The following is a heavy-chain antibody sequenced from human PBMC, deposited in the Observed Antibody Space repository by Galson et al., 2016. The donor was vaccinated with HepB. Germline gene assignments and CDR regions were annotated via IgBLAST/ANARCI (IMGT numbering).Heavy chain of an antibody. V-gene: IGHV1-69*13. CDR3: ARGQGPRYTNRWYVFDY. J-gene: IGHJ4*02. Sequence: SVKVSCKASGGTFSSYTISWVRQAPGQGLEWMGGIIPIFGTVNYAQKFQGRVTITADESTSTAYMELSSLRSEDTAGYYCARGQGPRYTNRWYVFDYWGQGTLVTASS. CDR1: GGTFSSYT. D-gene: IGHD6-13*01. CDR2: IIPIFGTV.